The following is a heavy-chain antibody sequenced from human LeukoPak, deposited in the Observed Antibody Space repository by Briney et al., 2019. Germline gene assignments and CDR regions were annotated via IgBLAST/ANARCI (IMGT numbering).Heavy chain of an antibody. CDR2: IRSKAYGGTT. V-gene: IGHV3-49*04. D-gene: IGHD6-19*01. Sequence: PGRSLRLSCTASGFPFGDYAMSWVRQAPGKGLEWVGFIRSKAYGGTTEYAASVTGRFTISSDDSKSIAYLQMNSLETEDTAVYYCTRTAPRSSGWCFDYWGQGRLVTVSS. J-gene: IGHJ4*02. CDR1: GFPFGDYA. CDR3: TRTAPRSSGWCFDY.